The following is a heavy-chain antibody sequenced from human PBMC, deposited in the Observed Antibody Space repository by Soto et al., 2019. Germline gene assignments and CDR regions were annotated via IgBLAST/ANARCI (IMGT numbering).Heavy chain of an antibody. J-gene: IGHJ6*02. CDR1: GGSISSGVYY. Sequence: SETLSLTCTVSGGSISSGVYYWSWIRHHPGKGLEWIGYIYYSGSTYYNPSLKSRVTISVDTSKNQFSLKLSSVTAADTAVYYCARYLSYGSGSYPFYYYGMDVWGQGTTVTVSS. CDR3: ARYLSYGSGSYPFYYYGMDV. V-gene: IGHV4-31*03. CDR2: IYYSGST. D-gene: IGHD3-10*01.